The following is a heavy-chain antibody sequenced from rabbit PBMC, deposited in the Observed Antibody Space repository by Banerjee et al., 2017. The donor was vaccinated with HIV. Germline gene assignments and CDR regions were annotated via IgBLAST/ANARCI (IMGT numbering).Heavy chain of an antibody. V-gene: IGHV1S40*01. Sequence: QSLEESGGDLVKPEGSLTLTCTASGFSFSSGYDMCWVRQAPGKGLEWIACIYNGDGSTYYASWAKGRFTISRSTSLNTVTLQMTSLTAADTATYFCARSTSASGTYMNLWGPGTLVTVS. CDR2: IYNGDGST. D-gene: IGHD1-1*01. CDR1: GFSFSSGYD. CDR3: ARSTSASGTYMNL. J-gene: IGHJ4*01.